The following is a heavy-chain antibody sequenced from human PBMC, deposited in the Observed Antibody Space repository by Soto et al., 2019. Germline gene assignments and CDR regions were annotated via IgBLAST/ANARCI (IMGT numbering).Heavy chain of an antibody. CDR2: ISYDGSNK. CDR3: ARDEQWRDKGGDY. Sequence: QVQLVASGGGVVQPGRSLRLSCAAYGFTFSSYAMHWVRQAPGKGLEWVAVISYDGSNKYYADSVKGRFTISRDNSKNTRYLQMNSLRAEDTAVYYCARDEQWRDKGGDYWGQGTLVTVSS. D-gene: IGHD6-19*01. V-gene: IGHV3-30-3*01. J-gene: IGHJ4*02. CDR1: GFTFSSYA.